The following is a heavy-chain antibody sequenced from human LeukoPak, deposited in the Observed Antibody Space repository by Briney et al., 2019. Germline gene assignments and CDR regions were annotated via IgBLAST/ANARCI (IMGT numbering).Heavy chain of an antibody. V-gene: IGHV1-8*01. J-gene: IGHJ4*02. Sequence: ASVKVSCKASGYTFTSYDINWVRQATGQGLEWMGWMSPNSGDTGYAQKFQGRVTMTRNTSISTAYLGLSSLRSEDTAMYYCAREVRYDSSGYYRSHYFDYWGQGTLVTVSS. CDR2: MSPNSGDT. CDR1: GYTFTSYD. D-gene: IGHD3-22*01. CDR3: AREVRYDSSGYYRSHYFDY.